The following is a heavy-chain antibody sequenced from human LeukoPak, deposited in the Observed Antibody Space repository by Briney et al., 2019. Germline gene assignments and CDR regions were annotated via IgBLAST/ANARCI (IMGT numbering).Heavy chain of an antibody. D-gene: IGHD6-6*01. CDR2: IWYDGSNK. Sequence: PGGSLRLSCAASGFTFSSYGMHWVRQAPGKGLEWVAVIWYDGSNKYYADSVKGRFTISRDNSKNTLYLQMNSLRAEDTAVYYCAKTKGGYSSSSYFDYWGQGTLVTVSS. V-gene: IGHV3-33*06. CDR1: GFTFSSYG. CDR3: AKTKGGYSSSSYFDY. J-gene: IGHJ4*02.